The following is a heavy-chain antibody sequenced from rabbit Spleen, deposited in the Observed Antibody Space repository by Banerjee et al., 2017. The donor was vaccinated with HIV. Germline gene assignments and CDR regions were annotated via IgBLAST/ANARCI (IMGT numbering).Heavy chain of an antibody. CDR1: GFTITNRDW. Sequence: EESGGDLVQPEGSLTLTCTASGFTITNRDWICWVRQAPGKGLEWIGYIEPIFGNTYYANWVNGRFTISSHNAQNTLYLQMTSLTAADTATYFCARDTSSSFSSYGMDLWGPGTLVTVS. D-gene: IGHD1-1*01. CDR3: ARDTSSSFSSYGMDL. CDR2: IEPIFGNT. V-gene: IGHV1S45*01. J-gene: IGHJ6*01.